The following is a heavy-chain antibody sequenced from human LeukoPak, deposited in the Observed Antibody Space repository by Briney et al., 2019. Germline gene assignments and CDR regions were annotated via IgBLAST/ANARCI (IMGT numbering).Heavy chain of an antibody. CDR1: GFTLSYYG. Sequence: GRSLRLSCAASGFTLSYYGMHWVRQAPGKGLEWVADIWPDGIGKYYADSVKGRFTISRDSSKNTLSLQMNSLRAEDTAVYYCARENSSSPTGLYYYYYMDVWGKGTTVTVSS. D-gene: IGHD6-6*01. V-gene: IGHV3-33*01. J-gene: IGHJ6*03. CDR2: IWPDGIGK. CDR3: ARENSSSPTGLYYYYYMDV.